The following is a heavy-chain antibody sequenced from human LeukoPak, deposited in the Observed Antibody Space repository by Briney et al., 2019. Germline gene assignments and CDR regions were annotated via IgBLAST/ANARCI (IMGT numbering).Heavy chain of an antibody. CDR3: ARDPPAGTSPY. Sequence: SETLSLTCAVYGGSFSGFYWSWIRQPPGKGLEWIGEISHSGSTNYNPSLKSRVTISLDTSKNQFSLKLSSVTAADTAVYYCARDPPAGTSPYWGQGTLVTVSS. V-gene: IGHV4-34*01. J-gene: IGHJ4*02. CDR1: GGSFSGFY. CDR2: ISHSGST. D-gene: IGHD1-7*01.